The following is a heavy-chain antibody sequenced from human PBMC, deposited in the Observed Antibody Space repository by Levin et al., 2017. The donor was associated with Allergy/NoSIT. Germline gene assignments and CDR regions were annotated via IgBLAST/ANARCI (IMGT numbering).Heavy chain of an antibody. D-gene: IGHD5-18*01. CDR1: GFTFGSYW. CDR3: ARSYGYDSSYCYALDV. CDR2: INQDGSEK. Sequence: GGSLRLSCVGSGFTFGSYWMSWVRQAPGKGLEWVANINQDGSEKYYAESVKGRITISRDNAKKSLYLEMKSLRAEDTAVYFCARSYGYDSSYCYALDVWGQGTTVTVSS. V-gene: IGHV3-7*01. J-gene: IGHJ6*02.